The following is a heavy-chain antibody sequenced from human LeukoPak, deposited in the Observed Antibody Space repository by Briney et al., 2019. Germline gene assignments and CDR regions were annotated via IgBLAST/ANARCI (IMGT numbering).Heavy chain of an antibody. D-gene: IGHD3-10*01. Sequence: GGSQRLSCAASGFTFSGSAMHWVRQASGKGLEWVGRIRSKANSYATAYAASVKGRFTISRDDSKNTAYLQMNSLKTEDTAVYYCTRLWFGELRNPVDFDYWGQGTLVTVSS. CDR1: GFTFSGSA. CDR3: TRLWFGELRNPVDFDY. J-gene: IGHJ4*02. V-gene: IGHV3-73*01. CDR2: IRSKANSYAT.